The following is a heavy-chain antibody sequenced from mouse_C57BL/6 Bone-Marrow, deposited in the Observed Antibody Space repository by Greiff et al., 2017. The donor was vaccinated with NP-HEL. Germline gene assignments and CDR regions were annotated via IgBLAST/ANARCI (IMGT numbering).Heavy chain of an antibody. J-gene: IGHJ1*03. CDR3: ANTVGPSYWYFDV. Sequence: VQLQQPGAELVMPGASVKLSCKASGYTFTSYWMHWVKQRPGQGLEWIGEIDPSDSYTNYNQKFKGKSTLTVDKSSNTAYMQLSSLTSEDSAVYYCANTVGPSYWYFDVWGTGTTVTVSS. D-gene: IGHD1-1*01. CDR2: IDPSDSYT. CDR1: GYTFTSYW. V-gene: IGHV1-69*01.